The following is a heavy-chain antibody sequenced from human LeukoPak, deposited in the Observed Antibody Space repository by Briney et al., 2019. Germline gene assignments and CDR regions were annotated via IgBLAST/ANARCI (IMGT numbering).Heavy chain of an antibody. CDR3: ASWSQGIAGPGRY. V-gene: IGHV3-11*04. CDR2: INSKGDNI. Sequence: GGSLRLSCVGSGFTFSDHFMSWIRQVPGKEPEWLSYINSKGDNILYRDSVKGRFTISRDNAENSLYLRMNSLKAEDTAVYYCASWSQGIAGPGRYWGLGTLVTVSS. J-gene: IGHJ4*02. D-gene: IGHD6-13*01. CDR1: GFTFSDHF.